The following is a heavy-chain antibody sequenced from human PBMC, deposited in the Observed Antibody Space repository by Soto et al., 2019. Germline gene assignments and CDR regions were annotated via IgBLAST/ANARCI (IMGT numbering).Heavy chain of an antibody. J-gene: IGHJ4*02. CDR2: IYYSGST. D-gene: IGHD7-27*01. V-gene: IGHV4-39*01. CDR1: GGSISSSSYY. CDR3: ARHLGYFDY. Sequence: QLQLQESGPGLVKPSETLSLTCTVSGGSISSSSYYWGWIRQPPGKGLEWIGRIYYSGSTYYNPYPTRQLTRSVDTSKNQCSLMRGSVPAADTAVYYCARHLGYFDYWGQGTLVTVSS.